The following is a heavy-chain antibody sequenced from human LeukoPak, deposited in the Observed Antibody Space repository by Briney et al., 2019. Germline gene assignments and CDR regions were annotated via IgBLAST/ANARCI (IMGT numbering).Heavy chain of an antibody. Sequence: SETLSLTRTVSGGSISSYYWSWIRQPPGKGLEWIGYIYYSGSTNYNPSLKSRVTISVDTSKNQFSLKLSSVTAADTAVYYCARSYYYGSGSRSFDYWGQGTLVTVSS. CDR1: GGSISSYY. V-gene: IGHV4-59*01. CDR2: IYYSGST. CDR3: ARSYYYGSGSRSFDY. J-gene: IGHJ4*02. D-gene: IGHD3-10*01.